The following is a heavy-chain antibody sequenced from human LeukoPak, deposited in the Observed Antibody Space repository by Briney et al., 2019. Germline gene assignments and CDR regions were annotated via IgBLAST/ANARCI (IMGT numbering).Heavy chain of an antibody. V-gene: IGHV4-38-2*01. J-gene: IGHJ4*02. CDR2: IYHSGST. CDR3: ARHDGFGRIAAAGPDY. D-gene: IGHD6-13*01. Sequence: PSETLSLTCAVSGYSISSGYYWGWIRQPPGKGLEWIGSIYHSGSTYYNPSLKSRVTISVDTSKNQFSLKLSSVTAADTAVYYCARHDGFGRIAAAGPDYWGQGTLVTVSS. CDR1: GYSISSGYY.